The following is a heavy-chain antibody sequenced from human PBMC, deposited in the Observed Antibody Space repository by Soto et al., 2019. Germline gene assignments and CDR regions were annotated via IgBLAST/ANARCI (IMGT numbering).Heavy chain of an antibody. CDR3: ARDLSWGSNWYYYMDV. CDR1: GFILSDCA. Sequence: EVQLVESGGGLVQPGGSLRLSCATSGFILSDCAMNWVRQAPGKGLEWVSYISSSSSVIDYADSVKGRFTVSRDNDRNSPYLQMNSLRAEDTAVYYCARDLSWGSNWYYYMDVWGKGTTVTVSS. J-gene: IGHJ6*03. V-gene: IGHV3-48*01. D-gene: IGHD7-27*01. CDR2: ISSSSSVI.